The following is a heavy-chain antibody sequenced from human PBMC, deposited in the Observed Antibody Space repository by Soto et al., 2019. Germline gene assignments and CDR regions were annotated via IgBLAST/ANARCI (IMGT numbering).Heavy chain of an antibody. CDR3: AKGRPDKNFLNSGGDCYVGRIAIDY. V-gene: IGHV3-23*01. D-gene: IGHD2-21*02. CDR2: ISGIGGST. J-gene: IGHJ4*02. CDR1: GFTFSSYA. Sequence: EVQLLESGGGLVQPGGSLRLSCAASGFTFSSYAMSWVRQAPGKGQEWVSAISGIGGSTYYADSVKGRFTISRDNSKNTLYLKMNSLRAEDTAVYYCAKGRPDKNFLNSGGDCYVGRIAIDYWGQGTLVTVYS.